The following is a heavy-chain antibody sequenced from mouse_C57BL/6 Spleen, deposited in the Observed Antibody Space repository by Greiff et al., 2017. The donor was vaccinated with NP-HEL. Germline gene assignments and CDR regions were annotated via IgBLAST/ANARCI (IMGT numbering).Heavy chain of an antibody. J-gene: IGHJ3*01. CDR1: GYAFSSYW. Sequence: QVQLQQSGAELVKPGASVKISCKASGYAFSSYWMNWVKQRPGKGLEWIGQIYPGDGDTNYNGKFKGKATLTADKSSSTAYLQLSSLTSEDSAVYFCARYGYDDGAWFAYWGQGTLVTVSA. V-gene: IGHV1-80*01. CDR2: IYPGDGDT. D-gene: IGHD2-2*01. CDR3: ARYGYDDGAWFAY.